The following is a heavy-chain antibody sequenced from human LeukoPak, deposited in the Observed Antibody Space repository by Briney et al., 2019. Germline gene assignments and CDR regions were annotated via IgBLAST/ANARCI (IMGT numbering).Heavy chain of an antibody. CDR2: ISSDGRQQ. Sequence: GRSLRLSCSASGFIFSNYAMHWVRQAPGKGLEWVAVISSDGRQQNYADSVKGRFTISRDNSRNTVDLQMNSLRAEDTAVYFSALMSFDFWGQGTLVSVSS. J-gene: IGHJ4*02. CDR1: GFIFSNYA. CDR3: ALMSFDF. D-gene: IGHD2-8*01. V-gene: IGHV3-30*04.